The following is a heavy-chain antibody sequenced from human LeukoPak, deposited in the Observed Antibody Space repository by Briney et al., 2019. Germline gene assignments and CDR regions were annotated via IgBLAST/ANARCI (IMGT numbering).Heavy chain of an antibody. D-gene: IGHD3-22*01. J-gene: IGHJ5*02. CDR3: ARGPRITMIVVVPLYNWFDP. Sequence: GASVKVSCKASGYTFTSYYMHWVRQAPGQGLEWMGIINPSGGSTSYAQKFQGRVTMTRDTSTSTVYMELSSLRSEDTAVYYCARGPRITMIVVVPLYNWFDPWGQGTLVIVSS. V-gene: IGHV1-46*01. CDR1: GYTFTSYY. CDR2: INPSGGST.